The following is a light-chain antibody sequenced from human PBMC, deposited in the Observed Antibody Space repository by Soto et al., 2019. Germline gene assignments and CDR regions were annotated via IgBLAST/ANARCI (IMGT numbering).Light chain of an antibody. CDR2: YAS. J-gene: IGKJ4*01. V-gene: IGKV3-15*01. Sequence: EIVMTQSPATLSVSPGEGATLSCRASQSVGRSLAWYQEKSGQAPRLLIYYASARATGTPARFSGTGSGTDFTLIISSLQSEDFAVYYCQQYYDWPLTFGGGTKVEIK. CDR1: QSVGRS. CDR3: QQYYDWPLT.